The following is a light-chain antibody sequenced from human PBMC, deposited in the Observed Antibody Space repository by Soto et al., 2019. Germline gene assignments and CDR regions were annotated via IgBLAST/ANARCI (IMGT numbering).Light chain of an antibody. V-gene: IGKV3-11*01. CDR3: QHRRA. CDR2: DAS. J-gene: IGKJ2*01. Sequence: EIVLTQSPATLSLSPGERATLSCRASQSVSRYLAWYQQKPGQAPRLLIYDASNGATGIPARFSGSGSGTDFTLTISSLEPEDFAVYYCQHRRAFGQGTKLEI. CDR1: QSVSRY.